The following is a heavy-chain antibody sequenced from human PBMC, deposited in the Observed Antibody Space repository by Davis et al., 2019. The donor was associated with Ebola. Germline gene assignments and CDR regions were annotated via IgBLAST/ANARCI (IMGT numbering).Heavy chain of an antibody. CDR3: ASGFSVDV. CDR1: GGSFSGYY. D-gene: IGHD6-19*01. CDR2: INHSGST. V-gene: IGHV4-34*01. J-gene: IGHJ6*02. Sequence: GSLRLSCAVYGGSFSGYYWSWIRQPPGKGLEWIGEINHSGSTNYNPSLKSRVTISVDTSKNQFSLKLSSVTAADTAVYYCASGFSVDVWGQGTTVTVSS.